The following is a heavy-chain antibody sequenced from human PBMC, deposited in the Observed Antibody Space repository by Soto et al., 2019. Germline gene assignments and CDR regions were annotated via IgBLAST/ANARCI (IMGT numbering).Heavy chain of an antibody. J-gene: IGHJ4*02. CDR2: IIPLFGTA. D-gene: IGHD3-22*01. V-gene: IGHV1-69*01. CDR3: ARGVHYDSSGYYYFY. Sequence: QVQLVQSVAEVKKPGSSVKVSCKASGGTFSTYAIDWVRQAPGQGLEWMGGIIPLFGTAKYAQNFQGRITITADESTTTAYMELRSLRSQDTAVYYCARGVHYDSSGYYYFYWGQGTLVTVSS. CDR1: GGTFSTYA.